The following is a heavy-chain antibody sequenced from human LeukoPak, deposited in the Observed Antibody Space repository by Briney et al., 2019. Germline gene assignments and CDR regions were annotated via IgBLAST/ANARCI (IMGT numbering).Heavy chain of an antibody. J-gene: IGHJ5*02. D-gene: IGHD2-8*01. Sequence: PSETLSLTCAVYGGSFSGYYWSWIRQPPGKGLEWIGEINHSGSTNYNPSLKSRVTISVDTSKNQFSLKLSSVTAADTAVYYCARDSGRYCTNGVCYTAWFDPWGQGTLVTVSS. CDR2: INHSGST. CDR1: GGSFSGYY. V-gene: IGHV4-34*01. CDR3: ARDSGRYCTNGVCYTAWFDP.